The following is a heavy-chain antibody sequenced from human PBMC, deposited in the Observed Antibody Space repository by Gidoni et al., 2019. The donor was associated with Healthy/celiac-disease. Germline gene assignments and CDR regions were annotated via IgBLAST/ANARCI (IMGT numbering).Heavy chain of an antibody. CDR3: ARGGYYDILTTDY. D-gene: IGHD3-9*01. Sequence: QVQLVESGGGVVQPGRSLRLSCAASGFPFSSYGMHWVRQAPGKGLEWVAVIWYDGSNKYYADSVKGRFTISRDNSKNTLYLQMNSLRAEDTAVYYCARGGYYDILTTDYWGQGTLVTVSS. J-gene: IGHJ4*02. V-gene: IGHV3-33*01. CDR2: IWYDGSNK. CDR1: GFPFSSYG.